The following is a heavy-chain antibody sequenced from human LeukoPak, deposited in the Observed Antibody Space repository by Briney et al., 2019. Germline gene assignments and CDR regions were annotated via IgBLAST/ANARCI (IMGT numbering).Heavy chain of an antibody. V-gene: IGHV3-53*01. CDR1: GFTVRGYY. Sequence: GRSLRLSCAASGFTVRGYYMSWVCQAPGKGLEWVSVMYAGGTTYYADSVKGRFTISRDNSKNTLYLQMSSLRAEDTAVYFCAKSRIAAADDAFDMWGQGTMVT. D-gene: IGHD6-13*01. CDR2: MYAGGTT. CDR3: AKSRIAAADDAFDM. J-gene: IGHJ3*02.